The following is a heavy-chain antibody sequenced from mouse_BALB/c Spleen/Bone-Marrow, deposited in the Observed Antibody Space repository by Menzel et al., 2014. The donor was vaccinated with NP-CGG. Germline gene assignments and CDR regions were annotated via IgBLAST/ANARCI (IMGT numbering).Heavy chain of an antibody. CDR1: GFDFSRYW. D-gene: IGHD1-1*01. J-gene: IGHJ4*01. CDR2: INPDSSTI. Sequence: VQLQQSGGGLVQPGGSLKLSCAASGFDFSRYWMSWVRQAPGKGLEWIGEINPDSSTINYTPSLKDKFIISRDNAKNTLYLQMSKVRSEGTALYYCARLGYYGAMDYWGQGTSVTVSS. CDR3: ARLGYYGAMDY. V-gene: IGHV4-1*02.